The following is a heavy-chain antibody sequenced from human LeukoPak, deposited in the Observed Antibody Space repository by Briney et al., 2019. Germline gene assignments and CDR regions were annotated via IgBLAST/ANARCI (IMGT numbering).Heavy chain of an antibody. D-gene: IGHD5-18*01. J-gene: IGHJ4*02. Sequence: GGSLRLSCAASGFTFSNAWMSWVRQAPGKGLEWVGRIKSKTDGGTTDYAAPVKGRFTISRDDSKNTLYLQMNSLKTEDTAAYYCTTDPGQLWSPLSTHFDYWGQGTLVTVSS. CDR2: IKSKTDGGTT. V-gene: IGHV3-15*01. CDR3: TTDPGQLWSPLSTHFDY. CDR1: GFTFSNAW.